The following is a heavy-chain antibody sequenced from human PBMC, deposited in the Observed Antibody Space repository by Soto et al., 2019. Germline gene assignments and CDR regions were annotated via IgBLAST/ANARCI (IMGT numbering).Heavy chain of an antibody. CDR3: ARDRESLTRGFNYGDTADY. Sequence: QVQLVQSGAEVKKPGASVKISCKASGYTFTSYGISWVRQARGQGLEWMGWISAYNGNKNYAQKLQGRVTMTTDSSTSTAYLELRSLRSDDTAVYYCARDRESLTRGFNYGDTADYWGQGTLVTVST. D-gene: IGHD5-18*01. CDR2: ISAYNGNK. CDR1: GYTFTSYG. V-gene: IGHV1-18*01. J-gene: IGHJ4*02.